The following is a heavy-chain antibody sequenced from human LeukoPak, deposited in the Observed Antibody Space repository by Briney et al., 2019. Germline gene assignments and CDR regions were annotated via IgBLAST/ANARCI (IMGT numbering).Heavy chain of an antibody. D-gene: IGHD3-10*01. CDR1: GGSISSYY. Sequence: MPSETLSLTCTVSGGSISSYYWSWIRQPPGKGLEWIGSIYYSGSTYYNPSLKSRVTISVDTSKNQFSLKLNSVTATDTAVYYCARHYGPWGQGTLVTVSS. CDR2: IYYSGST. J-gene: IGHJ4*02. CDR3: ARHYGP. V-gene: IGHV4-59*08.